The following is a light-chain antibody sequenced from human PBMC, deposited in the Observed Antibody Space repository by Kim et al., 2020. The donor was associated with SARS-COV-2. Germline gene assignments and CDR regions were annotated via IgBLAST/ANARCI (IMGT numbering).Light chain of an antibody. CDR2: GNS. CDR1: SSNIGAGYD. Sequence: HRVTFSCTGSSSNIGAGYDVHWYQQLPGTAPKLLIYGNSNRPSGVPDRFSGSKSGTSASLAITGLQAEDEADYYCQSYDSSLSGVVFGGGTQLTVL. V-gene: IGLV1-40*01. J-gene: IGLJ2*01. CDR3: QSYDSSLSGVV.